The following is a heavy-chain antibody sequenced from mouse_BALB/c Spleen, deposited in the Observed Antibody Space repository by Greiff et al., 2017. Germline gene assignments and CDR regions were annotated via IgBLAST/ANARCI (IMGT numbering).Heavy chain of an antibody. D-gene: IGHD4-1*01. CDR1: GFTFSSYT. J-gene: IGHJ4*01. Sequence: EVKVVESGGGLVKPGGSLKLSCAASGFTFSSYTMSWVRQTPEKRLEWVATISSGGSYTYYPDSVKGRFTISRDNAKNTLYLQMSSLKSEDTAMYYCTRDLTGTDYYAMDYWGQGTSVTVSS. V-gene: IGHV5-6-4*01. CDR2: ISSGGSYT. CDR3: TRDLTGTDYYAMDY.